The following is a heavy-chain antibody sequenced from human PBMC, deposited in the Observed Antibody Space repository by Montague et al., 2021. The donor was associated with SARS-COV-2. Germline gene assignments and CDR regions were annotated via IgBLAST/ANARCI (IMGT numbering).Heavy chain of an antibody. D-gene: IGHD2-2*01. CDR3: AKEREVVRAARTLVAFDL. V-gene: IGHV4-34*01. J-gene: IGHJ3*01. CDR1: GGSFSVYY. Sequence: SETLSLTCTVYGGSFSVYYWSWLRLSPRRGLEWIAVINHSGTANYNPSPKSQVSISVDTSKNQFTLKLTSVTAADTAMYYCAKEREVVRAARTLVAFDLWGQGTMVTVSS. CDR2: INHSGTA.